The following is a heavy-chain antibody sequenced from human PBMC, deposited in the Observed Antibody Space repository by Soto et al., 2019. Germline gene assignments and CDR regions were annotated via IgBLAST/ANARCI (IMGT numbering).Heavy chain of an antibody. V-gene: IGHV1-3*01. CDR1: GYTFTRYA. Sequence: XSVKVSCKASGYTFTRYAMHWVRQAPGQSLEWMGWINAGNGNTKYSQKFQGRVTITTDTSASTAYMELSSLRSEDTAVYYCARDGAVAGDSNFDYWGQGTLVTVSS. CDR2: INAGNGNT. CDR3: ARDGAVAGDSNFDY. J-gene: IGHJ4*02. D-gene: IGHD6-19*01.